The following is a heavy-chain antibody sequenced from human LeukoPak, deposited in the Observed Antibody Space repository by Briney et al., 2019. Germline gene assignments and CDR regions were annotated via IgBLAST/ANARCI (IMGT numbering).Heavy chain of an antibody. J-gene: IGHJ3*02. CDR2: IWYDGSNK. Sequence: PGGSLRLSCAASGFTFSSYGMHWVRQAPGKGLEWVAVIWYDGSNKYYADSVKGRFTISRDNAKNSLYLQMNSLRAEDMALYYCAKDAGITGTDDAFDIWGQGTMVTVSS. D-gene: IGHD1-20*01. CDR3: AKDAGITGTDDAFDI. CDR1: GFTFSSYG. V-gene: IGHV3-33*03.